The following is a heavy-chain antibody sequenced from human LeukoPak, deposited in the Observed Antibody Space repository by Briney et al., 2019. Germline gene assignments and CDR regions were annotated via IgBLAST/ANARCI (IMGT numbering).Heavy chain of an antibody. CDR2: IYWDDAK. J-gene: IGHJ4*02. CDR1: GFSLSTSGVG. CDR3: AHGLEQWLDFDY. D-gene: IGHD6-19*01. Sequence: SGPTLVKPTQTLTLTCTFSGFSLSTSGVGVGWIRQPPGQALEWLALIYWDDAKRYSPSLKSRLTITKDTSKNQVVLTVTNMDPVDTGTYYCAHGLEQWLDFDYWGQGILVTVSS. V-gene: IGHV2-5*02.